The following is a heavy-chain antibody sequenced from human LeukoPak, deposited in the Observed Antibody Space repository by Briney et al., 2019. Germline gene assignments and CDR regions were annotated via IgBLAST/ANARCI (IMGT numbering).Heavy chain of an antibody. CDR2: ISGSGGST. CDR1: GFTFRSYD. J-gene: IGHJ4*02. D-gene: IGHD3-10*01. Sequence: GGSLRLSCAASGFTFRSYDMHWVRQATGKGLEWVSAISGSGGSTYYADSVKGRFTISRDNSKNTLYLQMNSLRAEDTAVYYCAKNPPRRNGSGSLKGFDYWGQGTLVTVSS. V-gene: IGHV3-23*01. CDR3: AKNPPRRNGSGSLKGFDY.